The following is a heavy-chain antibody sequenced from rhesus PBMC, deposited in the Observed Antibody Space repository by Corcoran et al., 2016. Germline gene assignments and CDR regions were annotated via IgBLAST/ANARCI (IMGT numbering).Heavy chain of an antibody. CDR2: IFDGRGST. CDR1: GRPISGNL. J-gene: IGHJ4*01. D-gene: IGHD4-35*01. V-gene: IGHV4-173*01. CDR3: AREVYGNRRDDS. Sequence: QLQLQESGPGLVKPSETLSLTCAVSGRPISGNLRHWLRQPPGKGLGWIGRIFDGRGSTEYNPSLKSRVTISTDTSKTQFSLRLTSVTAADTAVYFCAREVYGNRRDDSWGQGVLVTVSS.